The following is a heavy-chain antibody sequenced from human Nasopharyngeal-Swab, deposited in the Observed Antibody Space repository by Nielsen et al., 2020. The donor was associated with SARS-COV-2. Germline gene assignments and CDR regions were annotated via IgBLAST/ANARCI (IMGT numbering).Heavy chain of an antibody. J-gene: IGHJ4*02. CDR1: GFTFSDHY. CDR3: ARVSGSYSDY. V-gene: IGHV3-72*01. Sequence: GGSLRLSCAASGFTFSDHYMDWVRQAPGKGLERVGRTRNKANSYTTEYAASVKGRFTISRDDSKNSLYLQMNSLKTEDTAVYYCARVSGSYSDYWGQGTLVTVSS. D-gene: IGHD1-26*01. CDR2: TRNKANSYTT.